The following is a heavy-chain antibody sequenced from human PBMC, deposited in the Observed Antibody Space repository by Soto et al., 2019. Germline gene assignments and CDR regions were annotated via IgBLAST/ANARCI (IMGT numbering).Heavy chain of an antibody. CDR2: IYHRGDT. Sequence: VQLVESGGGLIQPGGSLRLSCAASGFTVSSNHMTWIRQAPGRGPEWVSTIYHRGDTFYADSVKGRFAIARDNSKNMLYRHMNSLRPEDPDVYSCSTGVDAAKDGFWGQGSLVTVSS. D-gene: IGHD5-18*01. CDR3: STGVDAAKDGF. V-gene: IGHV3-53*01. J-gene: IGHJ4*02. CDR1: GFTVSSNH.